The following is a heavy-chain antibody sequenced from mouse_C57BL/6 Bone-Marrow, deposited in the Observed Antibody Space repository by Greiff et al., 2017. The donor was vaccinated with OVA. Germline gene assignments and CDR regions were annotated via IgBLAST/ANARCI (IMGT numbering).Heavy chain of an antibody. CDR3: ARNPLSYYARDY. CDR1: GYSITSGYY. Sequence: EVQRVESGPGLVKPSPSLSLTCSVTGYSITSGYYWNWIRQFPENKLEWMGYISYDGSNNYNPSLKNRISITRDTSKNQFFLKLNSVTTEDTATYYCARNPLSYYARDYWGQGTSVTVSS. CDR2: ISYDGSN. D-gene: IGHD1-1*02. J-gene: IGHJ4*01. V-gene: IGHV3-6*01.